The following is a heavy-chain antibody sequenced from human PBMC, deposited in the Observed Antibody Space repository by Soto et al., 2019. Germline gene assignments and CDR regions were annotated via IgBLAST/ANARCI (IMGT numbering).Heavy chain of an antibody. CDR3: ARGAVAAFDY. D-gene: IGHD6-19*01. Sequence: GGSLRLSCAASGFTFSSYAMHWVRQAPGKGLEWVAVISYDGSNKYYADSVKGRFTISRDNSKNTLYLQMNSLRAEDTAVYYCARGAVAAFDYWGQGTLVTVSS. V-gene: IGHV3-30-3*01. CDR1: GFTFSSYA. J-gene: IGHJ4*02. CDR2: ISYDGSNK.